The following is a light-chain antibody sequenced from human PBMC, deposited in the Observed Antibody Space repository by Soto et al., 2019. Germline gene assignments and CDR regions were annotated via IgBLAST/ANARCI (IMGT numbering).Light chain of an antibody. CDR1: QGGRND. CDR3: LHDYKYPYT. CDR2: GAS. V-gene: IGKV1-6*01. Sequence: AIQMTQSPCSPAAAGGDGVTNTCRARQGGRNDLGWYQQKSGKAPKLLIYGASSLQSGVPSRFSGSGSGTDLNLTIRSLQPEDFGTYYCLHDYKYPYTVGQGTKVDIK. J-gene: IGKJ2*01.